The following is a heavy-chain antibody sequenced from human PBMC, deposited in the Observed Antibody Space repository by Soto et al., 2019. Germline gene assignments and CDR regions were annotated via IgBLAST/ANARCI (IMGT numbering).Heavy chain of an antibody. CDR2: ISASGGGT. Sequence: VGSLRLSCAASGFTFSSSVMSWVRQAPGKGPEWVSTISASGGGTFYVDSVEGRFTISRDNSQDTLYLQMNSLRAEDTALYYCAKSERFDPWGQGTLVTVSS. CDR3: AKSERFDP. J-gene: IGHJ4*01. CDR1: GFTFSSSV. V-gene: IGHV3-23*01. D-gene: IGHD1-1*01.